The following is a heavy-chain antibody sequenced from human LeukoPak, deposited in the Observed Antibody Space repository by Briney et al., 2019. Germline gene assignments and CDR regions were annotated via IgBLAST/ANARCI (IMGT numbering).Heavy chain of an antibody. CDR1: GFAFSSYA. CDR3: AKDLIKIRRRGYSYGNFDY. J-gene: IGHJ4*02. Sequence: GGSLRLSCAASGFAFSSYAMSWVRQAPGKGLEWVSAISGSGGSTYYADSVKGRFTISRDNSKNTLYLQMNSLRAEDTAVYYCAKDLIKIRRRGYSYGNFDYWGQGTLVTVSS. V-gene: IGHV3-23*01. CDR2: ISGSGGST. D-gene: IGHD5-18*01.